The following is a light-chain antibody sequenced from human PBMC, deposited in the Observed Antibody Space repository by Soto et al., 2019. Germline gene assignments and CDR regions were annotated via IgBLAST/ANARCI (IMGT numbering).Light chain of an antibody. Sequence: EIVLTQSPGTLSLSPGDRATLSCRASQSINNNYLAWYQQKPGQPPSLLIYGASSRATGIPDRFSGSGSGTAFTLTISRLEPEDFAVYYCQKYGNSTPFTFGGGTKVEIK. J-gene: IGKJ4*01. CDR3: QKYGNSTPFT. CDR2: GAS. V-gene: IGKV3-20*01. CDR1: QSINNNY.